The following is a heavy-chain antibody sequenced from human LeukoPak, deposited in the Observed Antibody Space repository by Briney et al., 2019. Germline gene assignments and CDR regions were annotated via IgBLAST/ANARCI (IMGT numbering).Heavy chain of an antibody. CDR1: GGSISSSSYY. CDR2: IYYSGST. CDR3: ARYYYDSSGLDAFDI. Sequence: PSETLSLTCTVSGGSISSSSYYWGWIRQPPGKGLEWIGSIYYSGSTYYNPSLKSRVTISVDTSKNQFSLKLSSVTAADTAVYYCARYYYDSSGLDAFDIWGQGTMVTVSS. V-gene: IGHV4-39*01. J-gene: IGHJ3*02. D-gene: IGHD3-22*01.